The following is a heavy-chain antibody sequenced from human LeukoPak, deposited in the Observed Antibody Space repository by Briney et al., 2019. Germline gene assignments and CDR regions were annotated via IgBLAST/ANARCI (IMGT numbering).Heavy chain of an antibody. Sequence: PETLSLTCAVYGGSFSGYYWSWIRQPPGKGLEWIGEINHSGSTNYNPSLKSRVTISVDTSKNQFSLKLSSVTAADTAVYYCARTYGGNSRNYYYGMDVWGQGTTVTVSS. J-gene: IGHJ6*02. CDR3: ARTYGGNSRNYYYGMDV. CDR1: GGSFSGYY. D-gene: IGHD4-23*01. V-gene: IGHV4-34*01. CDR2: INHSGST.